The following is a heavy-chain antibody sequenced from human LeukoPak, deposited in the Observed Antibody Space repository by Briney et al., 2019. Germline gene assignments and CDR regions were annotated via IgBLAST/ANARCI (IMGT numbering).Heavy chain of an antibody. CDR3: ARGGPATTIDY. D-gene: IGHD1-1*01. CDR1: GFPFSSYV. J-gene: IGHJ4*02. V-gene: IGHV3-33*01. Sequence: GGSLRLSCAASGFPFSSYVMHWLRQTPGKGLEWVAVIWFDGGKIYYADSVKGRFTISRDNSKNTLYLQMNSLRAEDTAVYYCARGGPATTIDYWGRGTLVTVSS. CDR2: IWFDGGKI.